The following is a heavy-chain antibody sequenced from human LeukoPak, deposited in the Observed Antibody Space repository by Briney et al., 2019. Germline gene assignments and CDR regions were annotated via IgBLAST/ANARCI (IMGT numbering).Heavy chain of an antibody. CDR2: IYHSGST. V-gene: IGHV4-38-2*02. D-gene: IGHD1-26*01. J-gene: IGHJ4*02. CDR1: GGSISSGYY. CDR3: ARGPPRWELLDYFDY. Sequence: SETLSLTCTVSGGSISSGYYWGWIRQPPGKGLEWIGSIYHSGSTYYNPSLKSRVTISVDTSKNQFSLKLSSVTAADTAVYYCARGPPRWELLDYFDYWGQGTLVTVSS.